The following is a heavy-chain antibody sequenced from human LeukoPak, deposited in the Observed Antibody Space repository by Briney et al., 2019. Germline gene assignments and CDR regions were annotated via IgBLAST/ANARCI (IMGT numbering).Heavy chain of an antibody. D-gene: IGHD3-10*01. J-gene: IGHJ5*01. CDR2: INHSGST. Sequence: SGTLSLTCAVYGGSFSGYYWSWIRQPPGKGLEWIGEINHSGSTNYNPSLKSRVTISVDTSKNQFSLKLSSVTAADTAVYYCATDGMVRGPDAWFDSWGQGTLVTVSS. CDR1: GGSFSGYY. V-gene: IGHV4-34*01. CDR3: ATDGMVRGPDAWFDS.